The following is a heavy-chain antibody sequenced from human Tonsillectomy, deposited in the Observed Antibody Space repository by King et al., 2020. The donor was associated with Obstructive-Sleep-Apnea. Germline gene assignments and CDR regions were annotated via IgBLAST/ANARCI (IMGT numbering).Heavy chain of an antibody. CDR3: AKEDYYDSSGYPDY. CDR1: GFTFRTYG. CDR2: VSYDGSNQ. Sequence: VQLVESGGGVVQPGKSLRLSCAASGFTFRTYGMHWVRQAPGKGLEWVAVVSYDGSNQYYADSVKGRFTISRDNSKNTLSLQMNSLRTEDTAVYYCAKEDYYDSSGYPDYWGQGTLVIVSS. J-gene: IGHJ4*02. V-gene: IGHV3-30*18. D-gene: IGHD3-22*01.